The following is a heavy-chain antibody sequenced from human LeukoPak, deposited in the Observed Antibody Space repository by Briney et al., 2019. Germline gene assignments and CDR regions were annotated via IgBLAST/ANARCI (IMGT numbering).Heavy chain of an antibody. CDR3: ARDRAYYGSGSYYNAAYFY. V-gene: IGHV3-23*01. CDR1: GFTFSSYA. Sequence: GSLRLSCAASGFTFSSYAMSWVRQAPGKGLEWVSAISGSGGSTYYADSVKGRFTISRDNSKNTLYLQMNSLRAEDTAVYYCARDRAYYGSGSYYNAAYFYWGQGTLVTVSS. D-gene: IGHD3-10*01. CDR2: ISGSGGST. J-gene: IGHJ4*02.